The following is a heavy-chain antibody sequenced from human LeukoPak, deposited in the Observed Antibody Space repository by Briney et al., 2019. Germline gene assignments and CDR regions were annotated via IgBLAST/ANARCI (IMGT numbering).Heavy chain of an antibody. CDR1: GFTVSSNY. J-gene: IGHJ5*02. D-gene: IGHD6-6*01. V-gene: IGHV3-53*04. Sequence: GGSLRLSCAASGFTVSSNYMSWVRQAPGKGLEWVSVIYSAGSTYYADSVKGRFTISRHNSKNTLYLQMNSLRAEDTAVYYCARGEEGIAARQGQFWFDPWGQGTLVTVSS. CDR3: ARGEEGIAARQGQFWFDP. CDR2: IYSAGST.